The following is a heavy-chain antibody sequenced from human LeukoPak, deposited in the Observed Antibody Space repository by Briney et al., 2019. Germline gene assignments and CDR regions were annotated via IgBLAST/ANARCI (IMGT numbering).Heavy chain of an antibody. J-gene: IGHJ6*03. V-gene: IGHV3-15*01. CDR1: GFTFSNAW. CDR2: IKSKTDGGTT. CDR3: TTELRTVRYYMDV. D-gene: IGHD4-17*01. Sequence: PGGSLRLSCAASGFTFSNAWMSWVRQAPGKGLEWVGRIKSKTDGGTTDYAAPVKGRFTISRDDSKSTLYLQMNSLKTEDTAVYYCTTELRTVRYYMDVWGKGTTVTVSS.